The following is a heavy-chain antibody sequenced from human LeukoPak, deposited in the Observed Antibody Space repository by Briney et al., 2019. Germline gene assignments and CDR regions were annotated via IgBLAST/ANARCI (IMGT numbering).Heavy chain of an antibody. D-gene: IGHD4-17*01. CDR1: GFTFRSYW. Sequence: PGGSLRLSCAASGFTFRSYWMSWVRQAPGKGLEWVSYISSSSTIYYADSVKGRFTISRDNAKNSLYLQMNSLRAEDTAVYYCARERDGDYVGYWGQGTLVTVSS. CDR3: ARERDGDYVGY. V-gene: IGHV3-48*01. J-gene: IGHJ4*02. CDR2: ISSSSTI.